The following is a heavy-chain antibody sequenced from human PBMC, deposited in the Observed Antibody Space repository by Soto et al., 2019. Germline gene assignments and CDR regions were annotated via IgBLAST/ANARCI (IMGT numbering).Heavy chain of an antibody. CDR3: AKNGQPPYYYYGMDV. CDR2: ISGYNGDT. D-gene: IGHD2-8*01. J-gene: IGHJ6*02. CDR1: GYTFTRYG. V-gene: IGHV1-18*01. Sequence: QGQLVQSGAEVKKPGASVKVSCKASGYTFTRYGISWVRQAPGQGLEWMGWISGYNGDTNYAQKFQGRVTXTXXXSXXTADMELRSLTSDDTAVYYCAKNGQPPYYYYGMDVWGQGTTVTVSS.